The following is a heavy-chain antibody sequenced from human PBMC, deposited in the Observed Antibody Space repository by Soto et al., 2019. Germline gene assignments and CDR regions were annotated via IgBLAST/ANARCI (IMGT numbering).Heavy chain of an antibody. V-gene: IGHV3-23*01. CDR1: GFSFASFA. CDR2: ISGSDGKT. Sequence: GGSLRLSCTTSGFSFASFAMTWVRQAPGKGLEWVATISGSDGKTYYTDSVKGRFSISRDTSRNTLYLQMNSLRADDTAIYYCAKWSYLDYWGQGTRVTVSS. CDR3: AKWSYLDY. D-gene: IGHD3-3*01. J-gene: IGHJ4*02.